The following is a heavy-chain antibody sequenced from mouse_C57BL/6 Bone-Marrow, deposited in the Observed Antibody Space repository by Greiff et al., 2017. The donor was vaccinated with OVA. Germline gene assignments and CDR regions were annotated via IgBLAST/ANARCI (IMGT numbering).Heavy chain of an antibody. CDR3: SEDSAVYYCAWGLRPAWFAY. CDR2: GQGLEWIG. V-gene: IGHV1-87*01. J-gene: IGHJ3*01. CDR1: YTFSRRVH. D-gene: IGHD2-13*01. Sequence: VKLMESGPELARPWASVKISCQAFYTFSRRVHFAIRDTNYWMQWVKQRPGQGLEWIGAIYPGNGDTSYNQKFKGKATLTADKSSSTAYMQLSSLTSEDSAVYYCAWGLRPAWFAYWGQGTLVTVSA.